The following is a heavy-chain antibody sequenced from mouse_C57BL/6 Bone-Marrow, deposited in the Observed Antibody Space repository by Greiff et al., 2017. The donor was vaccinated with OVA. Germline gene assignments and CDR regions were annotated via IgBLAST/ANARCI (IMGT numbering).Heavy chain of an antibody. CDR2: IFPGSGST. CDR3: ASAYYSNWDAMDY. Sequence: VQLQQSGPELVKPGASVKISCKASGYTFTDYYINWVKQRPGQGLEWIGWIFPGSGSTYYNEKFKGKATLTVDKSSSTAYMLLSSLTSEDSAVYFCASAYYSNWDAMDYWGQGTSVTVSS. D-gene: IGHD2-5*01. V-gene: IGHV1-75*01. J-gene: IGHJ4*01. CDR1: GYTFTDYY.